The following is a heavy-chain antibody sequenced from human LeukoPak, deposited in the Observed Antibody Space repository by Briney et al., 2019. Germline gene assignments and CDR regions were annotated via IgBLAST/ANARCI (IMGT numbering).Heavy chain of an antibody. J-gene: IGHJ2*01. D-gene: IGHD6-13*01. V-gene: IGHV3-48*04. Sequence: QPGGSLRLSCAASGFTFSSYSMNWVRQAPGKGLEWVSYISSSSSTIYYADSVKGRFTISRDNAKNSLYLQMNSLRAEDTAVYYCARAIAAAGRRWYFDLWGRGTLVTVSS. CDR2: ISSSSSTI. CDR3: ARAIAAAGRRWYFDL. CDR1: GFTFSSYS.